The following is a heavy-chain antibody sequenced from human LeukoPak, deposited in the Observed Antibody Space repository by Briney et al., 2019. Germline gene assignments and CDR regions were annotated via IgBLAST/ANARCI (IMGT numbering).Heavy chain of an antibody. V-gene: IGHV3-30*02. J-gene: IGHJ6*03. CDR3: AKDGVVVVPAASPYYYYMDV. CDR1: GFTFSSYG. D-gene: IGHD2-2*01. CDR2: IRYDGSNK. Sequence: PGGSLRLSCAASGFTFSSYGMHWVRQAPGKGLEWVAFIRYDGSNKYYADSVKGRFTISRANSKNTLYLQMNSLRAEDTAVYYCAKDGVVVVPAASPYYYYMDVWGKGTTVTVSS.